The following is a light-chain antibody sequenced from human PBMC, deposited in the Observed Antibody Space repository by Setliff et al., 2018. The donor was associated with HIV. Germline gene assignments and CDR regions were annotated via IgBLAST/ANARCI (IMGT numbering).Light chain of an antibody. Sequence: QSALAQPASVSGSPGQSITISCTGASSDVGGYNYVSWYQQHPGKVPKLIIYDVSNRPSGVSNRFSGSKSGNTASLTISGLQAEDEADYYCSSYTSSTTLVFGGGTKVTVL. J-gene: IGLJ2*01. V-gene: IGLV2-14*03. CDR3: SSYTSSTTLV. CDR1: SSDVGGYNY. CDR2: DVS.